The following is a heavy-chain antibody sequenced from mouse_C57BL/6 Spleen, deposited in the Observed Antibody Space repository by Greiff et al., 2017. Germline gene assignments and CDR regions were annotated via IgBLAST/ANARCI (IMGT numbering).Heavy chain of an antibody. CDR2: ISYDGSN. J-gene: IGHJ4*01. CDR1: GYSITSGYY. CDR3: AREPYYGNYYAMDY. V-gene: IGHV3-6*01. Sequence: ESGPGLVKPSQSLSLTCSVTGYSITSGYYWNWIRQFPGNKLEWMGYISYDGSNNYNPSLKNRISITRDTSKNQFFLKLNSVTTEDTATYYCAREPYYGNYYAMDYWGQGTSVTVSS. D-gene: IGHD2-1*01.